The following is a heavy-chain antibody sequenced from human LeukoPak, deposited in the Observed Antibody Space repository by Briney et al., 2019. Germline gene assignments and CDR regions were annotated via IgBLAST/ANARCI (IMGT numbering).Heavy chain of an antibody. J-gene: IGHJ6*02. CDR1: GFNFPTYW. CDR3: ARDAPLREELPEDRAYYYSYYGMDV. V-gene: IGHV3-7*01. CDR2: IKQGGSEE. Sequence: GGSLRLSCAASGFNFPTYWMNWVRQAAGKGVDGVANIKQGGSEEDYVGSVKGRFSIFRENARKSLYLQRNRLRAEDTAVYYCARDAPLREELPEDRAYYYSYYGMDVWGQGATVTVSS. D-gene: IGHD1-7*01.